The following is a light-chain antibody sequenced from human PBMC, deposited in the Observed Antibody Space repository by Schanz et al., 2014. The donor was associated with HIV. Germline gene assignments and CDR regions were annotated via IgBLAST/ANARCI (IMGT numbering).Light chain of an antibody. V-gene: IGKV3D-20*02. CDR3: QQRSNWPLLT. CDR2: SAS. Sequence: EIVLTQSPVILSLSPGERATLSCRASQTVSSNSLGWYQQKRGQVPRLLIYSASRRANGIPDRFSGSGSGTDFTLTISSLEPEDFAVYFCQQRSNWPLLTFGGGTNVGIK. CDR1: QTVSSNS. J-gene: IGKJ4*01.